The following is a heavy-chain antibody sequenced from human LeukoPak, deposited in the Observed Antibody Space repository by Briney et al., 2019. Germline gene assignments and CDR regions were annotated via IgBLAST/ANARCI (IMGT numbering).Heavy chain of an antibody. J-gene: IGHJ4*02. Sequence: GASVKVSCKASGYTFDNYGISWVRQAPGQGLEWMGWISGYNRNTKYAQRLQGRVIMTTDTSTSTVYMELRSLRSDDTARYYCARDGLRSEWSYFDYWGQGTLVTVSS. CDR2: ISGYNRNT. CDR1: GYTFDNYG. V-gene: IGHV1-18*01. D-gene: IGHD3-3*01. CDR3: ARDGLRSEWSYFDY.